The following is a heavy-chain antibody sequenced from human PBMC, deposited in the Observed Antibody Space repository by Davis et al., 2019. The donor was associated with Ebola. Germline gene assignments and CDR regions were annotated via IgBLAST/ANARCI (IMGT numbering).Heavy chain of an antibody. J-gene: IGHJ2*01. V-gene: IGHV5-51*01. CDR2: IYAGDSDT. Sequence: KVSCKGSGYSFTSYWISWVRQMPGKGLEWMGIIYAGDSDTRYSPSFQGQVTISADKSISTAYLQWSSLKASDTAMYYCARHAAFYWYFDLWGRGTLVTVSS. CDR1: GYSFTSYW. D-gene: IGHD3-16*01. CDR3: ARHAAFYWYFDL.